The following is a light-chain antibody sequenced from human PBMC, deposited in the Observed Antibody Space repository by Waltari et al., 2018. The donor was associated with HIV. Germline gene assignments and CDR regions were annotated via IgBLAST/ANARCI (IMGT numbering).Light chain of an antibody. CDR3: QQYYTTPTT. V-gene: IGKV4-1*01. CDR1: QSVLVSYNNENY. Sequence: IVMTQSPDSLAVSLGERATINCKSSQSVLVSYNNENYLAWDQQKAGQVPKRLIKRASAREFGGPDRFSGSGSGTDFTLTINSLQAEDVAVYYCQQYYTTPTTFGQGTKLEIK. J-gene: IGKJ2*01. CDR2: RAS.